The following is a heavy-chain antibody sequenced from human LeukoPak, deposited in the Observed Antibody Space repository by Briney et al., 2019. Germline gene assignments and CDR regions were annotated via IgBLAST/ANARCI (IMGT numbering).Heavy chain of an antibody. Sequence: PSETLSLTCAVYGGSFSGYYWSWIRQPPGKGLEWIGEINHSGSTNYNPSLKSRVTISVDPSKNQFSLKLSSVTAADTALYYCAGYQNWFLNDHWGQGTLVTVSS. J-gene: IGHJ4*02. CDR3: AGYQNWFLNDH. CDR2: INHSGST. CDR1: GGSFSGYY. D-gene: IGHD3-9*01. V-gene: IGHV4-34*01.